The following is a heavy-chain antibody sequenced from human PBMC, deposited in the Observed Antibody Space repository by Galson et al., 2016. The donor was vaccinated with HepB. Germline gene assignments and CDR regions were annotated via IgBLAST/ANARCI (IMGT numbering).Heavy chain of an antibody. CDR3: ARVSLPGDWWDDAFDI. V-gene: IGHV1-69*13. D-gene: IGHD2-8*02. CDR1: GGTFRTFA. CDR2: IIPMFDIA. J-gene: IGHJ3*02. Sequence: SVKVSCKASGGTFRTFAINWVRQAPGQGLEWMGGIIPMFDIANYAQKFQGRATITADESTSTAYMELNSLRSEDTAVYYCARVSLPGDWWDDAFDIWGQGTMVIVSS.